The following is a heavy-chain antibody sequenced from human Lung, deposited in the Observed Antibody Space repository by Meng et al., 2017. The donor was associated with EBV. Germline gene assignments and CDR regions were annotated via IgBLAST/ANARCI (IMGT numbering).Heavy chain of an antibody. Sequence: EVQLVVSGGGLVKPGGSLRLSCAALGVIFSNYNINRVRQAPRKGREWVAFSSSSGSYIYCADSVRGRFTISRDNTKNSVYLQMNSLRAEDTAVYYGAREVWRGVGMDHWGQGIMVTVSS. CDR3: AREVWRGVGMDH. J-gene: IGHJ4*02. CDR2: SSSSGSYI. D-gene: IGHD1-14*01. V-gene: IGHV3-21*01. CDR1: GVIFSNYN.